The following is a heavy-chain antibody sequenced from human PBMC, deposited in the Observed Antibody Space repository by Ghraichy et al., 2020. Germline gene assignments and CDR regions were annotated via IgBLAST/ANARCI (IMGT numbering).Heavy chain of an antibody. V-gene: IGHV3-21*01. CDR1: GFTFRSYT. D-gene: IGHD6-19*01. J-gene: IGHJ4*02. Sequence: GGSLRLSCSASGFTFRSYTMNWVRQAPGKGLEWVSTINTGSNYIYYADSVKGRFTISRDNAKNSLYLQMNSLTAEDTAVYYCARERGFAVARTDYWGLGTLVTVSS. CDR3: ARERGFAVARTDY. CDR2: INTGSNYI.